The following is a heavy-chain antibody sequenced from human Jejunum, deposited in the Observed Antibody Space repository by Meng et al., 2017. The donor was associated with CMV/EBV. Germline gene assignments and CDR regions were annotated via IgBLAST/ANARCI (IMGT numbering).Heavy chain of an antibody. CDR3: ARVVLSSTRPYFDF. J-gene: IGHJ4*02. Sequence: SEFTFSRSEVSWVRQSPGKGLEWVSYISGSGNTVYYGGSVRSRFTISRDNAKNSVYLQMNGLRAEDTAVYYCARVVLSSTRPYFDFWGQGTLVTVSS. CDR1: EFTFSRSE. CDR2: ISGSGNTV. D-gene: IGHD5/OR15-5a*01. V-gene: IGHV3-48*03.